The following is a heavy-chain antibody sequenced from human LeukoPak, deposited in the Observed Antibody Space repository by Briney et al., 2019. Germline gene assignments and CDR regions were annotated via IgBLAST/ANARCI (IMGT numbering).Heavy chain of an antibody. CDR1: GFTFSNYA. CDR3: AKDSIIVVNGMDV. J-gene: IGHJ6*02. Sequence: GGSLRPSCAASGFTFSNYAMSWVRQAPGTGLEWVSAITDSGDSTFYADSVKGRFTISRDSSKNTLYLQMNSLRAEDTAVYYCAKDSIIVVNGMDVWGQGTTVTVSS. D-gene: IGHD3-22*01. CDR2: ITDSGDST. V-gene: IGHV3-23*01.